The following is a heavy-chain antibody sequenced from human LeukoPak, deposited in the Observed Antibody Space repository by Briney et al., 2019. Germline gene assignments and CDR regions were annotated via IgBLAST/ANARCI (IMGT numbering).Heavy chain of an antibody. D-gene: IGHD1-26*01. Sequence: GGSLRLSCAASGFTFSNYAMSWVRQAPGKGLEWVSAISGSGGNTYYADFVKGRFTISRDKSKNTLYLQMNSLRGEDTAIYYCAKDSGVLIPDAFDIWGQGTMVTVSS. CDR1: GFTFSNYA. CDR3: AKDSGVLIPDAFDI. CDR2: ISGSGGNT. V-gene: IGHV3-23*01. J-gene: IGHJ3*02.